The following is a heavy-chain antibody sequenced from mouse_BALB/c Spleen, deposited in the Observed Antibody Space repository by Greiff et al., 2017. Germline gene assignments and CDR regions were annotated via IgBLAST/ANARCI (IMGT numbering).Heavy chain of an antibody. Sequence: EVNVVESGGDLVKPGGSLKLSCAASGFTFSSYGMSWVRQTPDKRLEWVATISSGGSYTYYPDSVKGRFTISRDNAKNTLYLQMSSLKSEDTAMYYCARLGDYDVLFDYWGQGTTLTVSS. CDR3: ARLGDYDVLFDY. CDR2: ISSGGSYT. D-gene: IGHD2-4*01. V-gene: IGHV5-6*01. J-gene: IGHJ2*01. CDR1: GFTFSSYG.